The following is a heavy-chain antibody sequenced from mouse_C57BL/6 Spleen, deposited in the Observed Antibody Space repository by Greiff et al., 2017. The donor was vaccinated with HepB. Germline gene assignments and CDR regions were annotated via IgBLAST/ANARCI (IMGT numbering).Heavy chain of an antibody. CDR3: ARAPIYDGYYRFAY. V-gene: IGHV1-64*01. CDR2: IHPNSGST. CDR1: GYTFTSYW. D-gene: IGHD2-3*01. J-gene: IGHJ3*01. Sequence: QVHVKQPGAELVKPGASVKLSCKASGYTFTSYWMHWVKQRPGQGLEWIGMIHPNSGSTNYNEKFKSKATLTVDKSSSTAYMQLSSLTSEDSAVYYCARAPIYDGYYRFAYWGQGTLVTVSA.